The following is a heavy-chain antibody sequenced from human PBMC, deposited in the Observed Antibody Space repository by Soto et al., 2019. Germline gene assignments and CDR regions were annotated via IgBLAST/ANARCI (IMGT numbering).Heavy chain of an antibody. J-gene: IGHJ6*02. CDR1: GFTFSSYG. CDR2: ISYDGSNK. CDR3: AKDNGYSHTSGTDV. D-gene: IGHD5-18*01. Sequence: QVQLVEAGGGVVQPGRSLRLSCAAAGFTFSSYGRHRVRQAPGKGLEWVAVISYDGSNKYYADSVKGRFTISTDNSKNTLYLHMNSLRAEDTAVYYCAKDNGYSHTSGTDVWGQGPTVTVSS. V-gene: IGHV3-30*18.